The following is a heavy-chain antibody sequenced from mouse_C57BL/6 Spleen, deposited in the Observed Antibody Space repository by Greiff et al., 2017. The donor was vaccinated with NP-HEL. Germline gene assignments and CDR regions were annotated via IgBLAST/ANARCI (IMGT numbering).Heavy chain of an antibody. J-gene: IGHJ1*03. CDR1: GFTFSDYG. D-gene: IGHD1-1*01. Sequence: EVKLMESGGGLVKPGGSLKLSCAASGFTFSDYGMHWVRQAPEKGLEWVAYISSGSSTIYYADTVKGRFTISRDNAKNTLFLQMTSLRSEDTAMYYCARPPYYGSSNWYFDVWGTGTTVTVSS. CDR3: ARPPYYGSSNWYFDV. CDR2: ISSGSSTI. V-gene: IGHV5-17*01.